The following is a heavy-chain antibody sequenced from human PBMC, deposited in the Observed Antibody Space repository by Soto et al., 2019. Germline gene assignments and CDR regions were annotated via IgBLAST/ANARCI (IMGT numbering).Heavy chain of an antibody. CDR1: GFTFSSYA. CDR3: AKPGGGIAARRVFDYYGMDV. V-gene: IGHV3-23*01. CDR2: ISGSGGST. Sequence: GGSLRLSCAASGFTFSSYAMSWVRQAPGKGLEWVSAISGSGGSTYYADSVKGRFTISRDNSKNTLYLQMNSLRAEDTAVYYCAKPGGGIAARRVFDYYGMDVWGQGTTVTVSS. J-gene: IGHJ6*02. D-gene: IGHD6-6*01.